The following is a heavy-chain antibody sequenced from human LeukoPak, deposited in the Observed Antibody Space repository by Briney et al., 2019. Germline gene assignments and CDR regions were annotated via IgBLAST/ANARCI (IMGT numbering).Heavy chain of an antibody. D-gene: IGHD6-19*01. Sequence: PGGSLRLSCAGSGFTFSSYEMNWVRQAPGKGLEWVSCISSSGSTIYYADSVKGRFTISRDNAKNSLYLQMNSLRADDTAVYYCVRPSGIAVSGGTDYWGQGTLVTVSS. CDR2: ISSSGSTI. CDR3: VRPSGIAVSGGTDY. CDR1: GFTFSSYE. J-gene: IGHJ4*02. V-gene: IGHV3-48*03.